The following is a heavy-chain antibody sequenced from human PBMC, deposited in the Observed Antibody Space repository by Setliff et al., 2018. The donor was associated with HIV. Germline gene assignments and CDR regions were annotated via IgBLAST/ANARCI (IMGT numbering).Heavy chain of an antibody. CDR3: ARDLGYCTNGACPLTAEGAFDI. J-gene: IGHJ3*02. D-gene: IGHD2-8*01. CDR1: GGTFNNYT. Sequence: GASVKVSCKASGGTFNNYTITWVRQAPGQGLEWMGRVIPILGMTNYAQKSQGRVTITADKSTSTAYMELNSLRSEDTAMYYCARDLGYCTNGACPLTAEGAFDIWGQGTMVTV. V-gene: IGHV1-69*04. CDR2: VIPILGMT.